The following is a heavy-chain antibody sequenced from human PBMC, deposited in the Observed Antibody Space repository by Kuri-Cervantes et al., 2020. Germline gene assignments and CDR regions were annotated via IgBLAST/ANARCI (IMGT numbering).Heavy chain of an antibody. J-gene: IGHJ5*02. V-gene: IGHV1-2*04. CDR3: ARGGDIIVQPGARTFDP. D-gene: IGHD2-2*01. CDR2: INPNSGGT. CDR1: GGTFSSYA. Sequence: ASVKVSCKASGGTFSSYAISWVRQAPGQGLEWMGWINPNSGGTNYAQKFQGWVTMTRDTSISTAYMELSGLRSEDTAVYYCARGGDIIVQPGARTFDPWGQGTLVTVSS.